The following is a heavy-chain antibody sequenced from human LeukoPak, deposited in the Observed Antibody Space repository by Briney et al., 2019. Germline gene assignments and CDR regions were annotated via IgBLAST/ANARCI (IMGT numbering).Heavy chain of an antibody. J-gene: IGHJ6*02. CDR3: ARNTVPRIAAAGTQSTPSGMDV. Sequence: SETLSLTCTVSGASFSSSTYYWSWIRQPPGKGLQWTGEINHSGSTNYNPSLKSRVTISVDTSKNQFSLKLSSVTAADTAVYYCARNTVPRIAAAGTQSTPSGMDVWGQGTTVTVSS. CDR2: INHSGST. D-gene: IGHD6-13*01. V-gene: IGHV4-39*07. CDR1: GASFSSSTYY.